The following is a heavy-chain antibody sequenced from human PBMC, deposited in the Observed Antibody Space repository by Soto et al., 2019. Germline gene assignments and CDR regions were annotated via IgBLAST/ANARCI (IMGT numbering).Heavy chain of an antibody. J-gene: IGHJ4*02. CDR2: IQGNGGET. V-gene: IGHV3-7*01. Sequence: GGSLRLSCEVSGFTFSRDGMSWVRQAPGKGLEWVANIQGNGGETYYVDSVKGRFTISRDNAKNSLYLQLNSLRAEDTAVYYCARDYDYSFYYWGQGTLVTVSS. CDR3: ARDYDYSFYY. CDR1: GFTFSRDG. D-gene: IGHD4-4*01.